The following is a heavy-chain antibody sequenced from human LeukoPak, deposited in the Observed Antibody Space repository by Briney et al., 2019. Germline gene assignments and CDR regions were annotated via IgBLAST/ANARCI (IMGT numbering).Heavy chain of an antibody. CDR2: IIPIFGTA. J-gene: IGHJ4*02. CDR3: ARDAGARRGRYYFDY. V-gene: IGHV1-69*01. Sequence: RASVKVSCKASGGTFSSYAISWVRQAPGQGLEWMGGIIPIFGTANYAQKFQGRVTITADEPTSTAYMELSSLRSEDTAVYYCARDAGARRGRYYFDYWGQGTLVTVSS. CDR1: GGTFSSYA. D-gene: IGHD1-26*01.